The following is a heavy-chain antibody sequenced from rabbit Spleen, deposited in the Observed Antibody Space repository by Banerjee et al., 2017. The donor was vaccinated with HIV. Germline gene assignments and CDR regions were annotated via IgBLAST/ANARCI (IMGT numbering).Heavy chain of an antibody. J-gene: IGHJ4*01. V-gene: IGHV1S45*01. CDR2: IDVVRSGST. CDR3: ARDSYAASGVWNL. D-gene: IGHD4-2*01. CDR1: GLDFSSRYW. Sequence: QEQLVEYGGDLVQPEGSLTLTCKASGLDFSSRYWICWVRQAPGKGLEWIACIDVVRSGSTYYATWARGRFTISKTSSTTVTLQMTSLTAADTATYFCARDSYAASGVWNLWGPGTLVTVS.